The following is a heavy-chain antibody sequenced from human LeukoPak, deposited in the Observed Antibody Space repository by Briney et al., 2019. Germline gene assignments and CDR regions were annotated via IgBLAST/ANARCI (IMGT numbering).Heavy chain of an antibody. Sequence: GGSLRLSCAVSGITLSNYGMSWVRQAPGKGLEWVAGISGSGGATNYADSVKGRFTISRDNPKNTLYLRMNSLRVEDTAVYYCAKRGVVIRVILVGFHKEAYYFDSWGQGALVTVSS. J-gene: IGHJ4*02. D-gene: IGHD3-22*01. CDR3: AKRGVVIRVILVGFHKEAYYFDS. CDR2: ISGSGGAT. V-gene: IGHV3-23*01. CDR1: GITLSNYG.